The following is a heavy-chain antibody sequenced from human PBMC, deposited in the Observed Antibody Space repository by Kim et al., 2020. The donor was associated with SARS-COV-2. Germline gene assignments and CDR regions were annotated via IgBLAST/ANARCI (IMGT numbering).Heavy chain of an antibody. V-gene: IGHV3-30*18. J-gene: IGHJ6*03. CDR1: GFTFSSYG. CDR2: ISYDGSNK. Sequence: GGSLRLSCAASGFTFSSYGMHWVRQAPGKGLEWVAVISYDGSNKYYADSVKGRFTISRDNSKNTLYLQMNSLRAEDTAVYYCAKDPSTDWYFLSYMDVWGKGTTVTVSS. CDR3: AKDPSTDWYFLSYMDV. D-gene: IGHD3-9*01.